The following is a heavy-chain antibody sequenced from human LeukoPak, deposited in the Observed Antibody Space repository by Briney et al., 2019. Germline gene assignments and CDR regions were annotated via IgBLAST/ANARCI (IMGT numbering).Heavy chain of an antibody. D-gene: IGHD3-10*01. V-gene: IGHV3-23*01. Sequence: PGGSLRLSCAASGFTFSSYAMNWVRQAPGRGLEWVSGFSGSGGTTYYADSVKGRFTISRDNSKNSLYLQMNSLRAEDTAVYYCAREWDLVQGGKGMVEIDAFDIWGQGTMVTVSS. CDR1: GFTFSSYA. CDR3: AREWDLVQGGKGMVEIDAFDI. CDR2: FSGSGGTT. J-gene: IGHJ3*02.